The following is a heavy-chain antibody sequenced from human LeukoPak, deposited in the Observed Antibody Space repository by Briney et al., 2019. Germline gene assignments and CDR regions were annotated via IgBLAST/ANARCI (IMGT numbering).Heavy chain of an antibody. CDR2: ISWNSGSI. J-gene: IGHJ4*02. D-gene: IGHD4-23*01. Sequence: GGSLRLSCAASGFTFDDYAMHWVRQAPWKGLEWVSGISWNSGSIGYADSVKGRFTISRDNAKNSLYLQMNSLRAEDTALYYCAKGVHYGGNSGVGSYFGYWGQGTLVTVSS. CDR3: AKGVHYGGNSGVGSYFGY. CDR1: GFTFDDYA. V-gene: IGHV3-9*01.